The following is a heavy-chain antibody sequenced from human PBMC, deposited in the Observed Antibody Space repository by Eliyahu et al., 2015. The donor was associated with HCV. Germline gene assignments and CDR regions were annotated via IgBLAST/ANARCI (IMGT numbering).Heavy chain of an antibody. J-gene: IGHJ4*02. CDR1: GFSLSTSGVG. CDR3: AHSYDSSGYYWFFDY. CDR2: IYXDDDK. V-gene: IGHV2-5*02. D-gene: IGHD3-22*01. Sequence: QITLKESGPTLVKPTQTLTLTCTFSGFSLSTSGVGVGWIRQPPGKALEWXALIYXDDDKRYSPSLKSRLTITKDTXKNXVVLTMTNMDPVDTXTYYCAHSYDSSGYYWFFDYWGQGTLVTVSS.